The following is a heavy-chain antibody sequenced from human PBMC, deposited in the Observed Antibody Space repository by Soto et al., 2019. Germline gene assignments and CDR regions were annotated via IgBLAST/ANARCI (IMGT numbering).Heavy chain of an antibody. Sequence: SETLSLTCTVSGGSISSYYWSWIRQPPGKGLEWIGYIYYSGSTNYDPSLKSRVTISVDTSKNQFSLKLSSVTAADTAVYYCAREPAGGWYMAYDYWGQGTLVTVSS. V-gene: IGHV4-59*01. CDR2: IYYSGST. J-gene: IGHJ4*02. CDR3: AREPAGGWYMAYDY. D-gene: IGHD6-19*01. CDR1: GGSISSYY.